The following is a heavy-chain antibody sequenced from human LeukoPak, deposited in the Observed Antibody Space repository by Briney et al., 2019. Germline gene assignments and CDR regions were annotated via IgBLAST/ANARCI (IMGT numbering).Heavy chain of an antibody. J-gene: IGHJ3*02. CDR2: ISYDGTNK. CDR1: GFTFSNYG. D-gene: IGHD3-16*01. Sequence: GGSLRLSCAASGFTFSNYGMHWVRQAPGKGLEWVTFISYDGTNKDYGDSVKGRFSISRDNSKNTLYLQMNSLRAEDTGVYYCAKDHYGGPTXGVGNIXGQGTMVTVSS. V-gene: IGHV3-30*18. CDR3: AKDHYGGPTXGVGNI.